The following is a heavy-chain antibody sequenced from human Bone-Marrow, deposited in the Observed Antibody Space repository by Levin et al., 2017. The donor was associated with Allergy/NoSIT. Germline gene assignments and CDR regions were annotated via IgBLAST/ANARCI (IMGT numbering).Heavy chain of an antibody. CDR3: ARRIAVAGMDYYGMDV. Sequence: KNGESLKISCKASGYSFTSYWIGWVRQMPEKGLEWLGNIYPGDSDTRYSPSSQGQVTISADKAISTAYLQWSSLKASDSAMYYCARRIAVAGMDYYGMDVWGQGTTVTVSS. CDR1: GYSFTSYW. J-gene: IGHJ6*02. D-gene: IGHD6-19*01. V-gene: IGHV5-51*01. CDR2: IYPGDSDT.